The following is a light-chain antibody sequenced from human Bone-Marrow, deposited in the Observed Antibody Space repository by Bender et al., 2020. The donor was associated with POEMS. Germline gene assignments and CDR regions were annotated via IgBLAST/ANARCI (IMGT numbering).Light chain of an antibody. CDR2: GNN. J-gene: IGLJ1*01. CDR3: QSYDSSLSVYV. V-gene: IGLV1-40*01. Sequence: TQPPSVSAAPGQKVTIPCTGSSSNVGAGYDVHWYQQLPGTAPKLLIYGNNNRPSGVPVRFSGSKSGTSASLAITGLQAEDEADFYCQSYDSSLSVYVFGTGTKVTVL. CDR1: SSNVGAGYD.